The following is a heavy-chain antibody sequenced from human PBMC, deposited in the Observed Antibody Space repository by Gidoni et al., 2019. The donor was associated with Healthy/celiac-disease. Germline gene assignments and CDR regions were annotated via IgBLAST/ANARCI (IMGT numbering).Heavy chain of an antibody. CDR3: ARDSGTVTTGPAGGMDV. V-gene: IGHV3-21*01. Sequence: EVQLVESGGGLVKPGGSLRLSCAASGFTFSSYSMNWVRQTPGKGLECVSSISSSSSYIYYADSVKGRFTISRDNAKNSLYLQMNSLRAEDTAVYYCARDSGTVTTGPAGGMDVWGQGTTVTVSS. CDR2: ISSSSSYI. D-gene: IGHD4-17*01. J-gene: IGHJ6*02. CDR1: GFTFSSYS.